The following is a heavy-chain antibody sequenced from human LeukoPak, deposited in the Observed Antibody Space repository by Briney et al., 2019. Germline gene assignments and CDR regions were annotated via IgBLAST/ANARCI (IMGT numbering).Heavy chain of an antibody. Sequence: GGSLRLPCAASGFTFSTFAMTWVRQAPGKGLEWVSGVVGGGTTYYADSVKGRFTLSKDNSKKTVYLQMNSLRVEDTAIYYCAKDLHYNDGRWEFDPWGQGTLVTDSS. CDR2: VVGGGTT. CDR3: AKDLHYNDGRWEFDP. V-gene: IGHV3-23*01. CDR1: GFTFSTFA. D-gene: IGHD5-24*01. J-gene: IGHJ5*02.